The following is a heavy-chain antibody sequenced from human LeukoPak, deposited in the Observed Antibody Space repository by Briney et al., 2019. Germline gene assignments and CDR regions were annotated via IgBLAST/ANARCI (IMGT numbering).Heavy chain of an antibody. Sequence: GRSLRLSCAASGFTFSSYSMNWVRQAPGKGLEWDSSISSSSSYIYYADSVKGRFSISRDNAKTSLYLQMNSLRAEDTAVYYCARVSILIVPYYAFDIWGQGTMVTVSS. CDR2: ISSSSSYI. D-gene: IGHD2/OR15-2a*01. CDR1: GFTFSSYS. J-gene: IGHJ3*02. CDR3: ARVSILIVPYYAFDI. V-gene: IGHV3-21*01.